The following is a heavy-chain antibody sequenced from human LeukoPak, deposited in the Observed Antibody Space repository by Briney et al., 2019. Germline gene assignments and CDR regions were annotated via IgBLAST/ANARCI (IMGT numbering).Heavy chain of an antibody. CDR2: MSPNSRNT. Sequence: ASVRDSCKTSGYTFSDYDINWVRQAPGQGLEWMGWMSPNSRNTDYAQNFQGRITITWNTSISAAYMELSTLRYEDTAVYFCAREYLYYMDVWGKGTTVTVSS. J-gene: IGHJ6*03. CDR1: GYTFSDYD. CDR3: AREYLYYMDV. D-gene: IGHD2/OR15-2a*01. V-gene: IGHV1-8*03.